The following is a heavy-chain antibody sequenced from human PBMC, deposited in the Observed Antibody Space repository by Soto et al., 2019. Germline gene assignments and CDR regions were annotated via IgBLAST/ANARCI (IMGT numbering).Heavy chain of an antibody. CDR1: GGSTSSDNY. V-gene: IGHV4-30-4*01. Sequence: QVQLQESGPGLVKPSQTLSLTCTVSGGSTSSDNYWSWIRQPPGKGLEWIGHIYYSGNTDYNPSLNSRLAISIDTSKHQCSLTLSSVTAADTAVYFCAREGGESSDGLYYFDSWGQGSLVTVSS. J-gene: IGHJ4*02. D-gene: IGHD3-16*01. CDR2: IYYSGNT. CDR3: AREGGESSDGLYYFDS.